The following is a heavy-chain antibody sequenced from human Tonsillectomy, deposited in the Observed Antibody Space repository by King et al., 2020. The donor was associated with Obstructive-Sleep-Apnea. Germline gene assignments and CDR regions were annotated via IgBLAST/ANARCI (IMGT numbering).Heavy chain of an antibody. J-gene: IGHJ6*02. Sequence: VQLQESGPGLVKPSETLSLTCTVSGCSTSNYYWSWIRQPPGKGVDWIGYISYSRCNNYNPSLKSRVTISVDTSKNQFSLKLSSVTAADTAVYYCARQAYYYYGMDVWGLGTTVTVSS. CDR3: ARQAYYYYGMDV. V-gene: IGHV4-59*08. CDR2: ISYSRCN. CDR1: GCSTSNYY.